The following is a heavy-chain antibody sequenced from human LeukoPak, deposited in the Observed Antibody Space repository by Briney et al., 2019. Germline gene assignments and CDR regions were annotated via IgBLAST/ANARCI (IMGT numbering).Heavy chain of an antibody. Sequence: ASVKVSCKASGYSFTSYGIIWVRQVPGQGLEWMGWISVYNGNTNYAQNLQGRVTMTTDTSTSTAYMDLRSLRSDDTAVYYCARSDSSGWSQNDYWGQGTLVTVSS. D-gene: IGHD6-19*01. J-gene: IGHJ4*02. CDR2: ISVYNGNT. V-gene: IGHV1-18*01. CDR3: ARSDSSGWSQNDY. CDR1: GYSFTSYG.